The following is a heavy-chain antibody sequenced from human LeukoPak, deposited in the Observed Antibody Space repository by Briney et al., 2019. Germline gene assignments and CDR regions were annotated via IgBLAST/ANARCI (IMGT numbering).Heavy chain of an antibody. CDR3: ARGQQGSSWYYFDY. CDR1: GFTFSSYS. J-gene: IGHJ4*02. CDR2: ISSSSSYI. V-gene: IGHV3-21*01. D-gene: IGHD6-13*01. Sequence: GGSLRLSCAASGFTFSSYSMNWVRQAPGKGLEWVSSISSSSSYIYYADSVKGRFTISRDNAKNSLYLQMNGLRAEDTAVYYCARGQQGSSWYYFDYWGQGTLVTVSS.